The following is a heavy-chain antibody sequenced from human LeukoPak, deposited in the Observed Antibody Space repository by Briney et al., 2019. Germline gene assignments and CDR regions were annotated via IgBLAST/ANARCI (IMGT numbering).Heavy chain of an antibody. D-gene: IGHD5/OR15-5a*01. Sequence: SETLSLTCTVSGGSISSYYWSWIRQPPGKGLEWIGYIYYSGSTNYNPSLKSRVTISVDTSKNQFSLKLSSVTAADTAVYYCASLSLGAFDIWGQGTMVTVSS. V-gene: IGHV4-59*01. CDR1: GGSISSYY. CDR2: IYYSGST. CDR3: ASLSLGAFDI. J-gene: IGHJ3*02.